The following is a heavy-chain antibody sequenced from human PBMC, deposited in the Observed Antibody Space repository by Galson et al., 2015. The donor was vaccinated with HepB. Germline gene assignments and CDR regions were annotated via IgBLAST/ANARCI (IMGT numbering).Heavy chain of an antibody. D-gene: IGHD3-22*01. CDR1: AGSISSYY. CDR2: IYYSGST. Sequence: SETLSPTCPVAAGSISSYYWGWIRQPPGKGLEWVGYIYYSGSTNYNPSLKSRVTISVDTSKNQFSLKLSSVTAADPAVYYCARCYYDSSGYYFDYWGQGTLVTVSS. J-gene: IGHJ4*02. CDR3: ARCYYDSSGYYFDY. V-gene: IGHV4-59*01.